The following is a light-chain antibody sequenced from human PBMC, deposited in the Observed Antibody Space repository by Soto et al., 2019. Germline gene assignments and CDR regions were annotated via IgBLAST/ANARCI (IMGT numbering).Light chain of an antibody. V-gene: IGKV1-39*01. CDR3: QQTYSTPVT. CDR2: AAS. Sequence: DIQMTQSPSSLAASVGDRVTITCRASQTITTYLNWYQQKPGKAPKLLIYAASTLQSEAPSRFSGSGSGTDFTLTISSLQPEDFATYFCQQTYSTPVTFGQGTKVEVK. CDR1: QTITTY. J-gene: IGKJ1*01.